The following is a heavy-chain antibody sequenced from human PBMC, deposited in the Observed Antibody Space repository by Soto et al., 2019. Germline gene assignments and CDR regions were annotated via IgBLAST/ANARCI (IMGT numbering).Heavy chain of an antibody. V-gene: IGHV1-69*01. J-gene: IGHJ6*01. D-gene: IGHD2-21*02. CDR3: ARLVFRDRDRPYYDYCMVV. CDR2: IIPIFGTA. Sequence: QVQLVQSGAEVKKPGSSVKVSCKASGGSFSSYAISWVRQAPGQGLEWMGGIIPIFGTATYAQKFQGRVTITTDESTSKAYMELISLRSEDKSGYYCARLVFRDRDRPYYDYCMVVWGQGTTVTVCS. CDR1: GGSFSSYA.